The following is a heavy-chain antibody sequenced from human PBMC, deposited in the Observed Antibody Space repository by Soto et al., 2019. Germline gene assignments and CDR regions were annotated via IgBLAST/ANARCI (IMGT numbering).Heavy chain of an antibody. CDR3: AKDQGVTMVRGVYNWFDP. CDR1: GFTFSSYA. D-gene: IGHD3-10*01. CDR2: ISCSGGST. Sequence: GGSLRLSFAASGFTFSSYALSWVRQAPLNVLEWVSSISCSGGSTYYADSVKVRFTISRDNSKNTLYLQMNSLRAEDTAVYYCAKDQGVTMVRGVYNWFDPWGQGTLVTVSS. V-gene: IGHV3-23*01. J-gene: IGHJ5*02.